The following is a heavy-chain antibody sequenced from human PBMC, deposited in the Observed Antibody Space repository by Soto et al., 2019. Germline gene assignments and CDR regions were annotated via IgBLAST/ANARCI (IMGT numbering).Heavy chain of an antibody. Sequence: PGGSLRLSCAASGETFCSYAVGGVRKGTGKGLEWVSAISGSGGSTYYADSVKGRFTISRDNSKNTLYLQMNSLRAEDTAVYYCAKEPSGAVAGTGSHWGQGTLVTVSS. J-gene: IGHJ4*02. V-gene: IGHV3-23*01. CDR1: GETFCSYA. D-gene: IGHD6-19*01. CDR2: ISGSGGST. CDR3: AKEPSGAVAGTGSH.